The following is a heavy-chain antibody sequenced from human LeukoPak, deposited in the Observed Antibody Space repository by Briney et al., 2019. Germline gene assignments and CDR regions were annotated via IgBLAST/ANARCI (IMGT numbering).Heavy chain of an antibody. CDR2: ISGSGGNT. V-gene: IGHV3-23*01. Sequence: SGGSLRLSCAASGFTFSSYAMSWVRQAPGKGLEWVSAISGSGGNTYYADSVKGRFTISRDNSKNTLYLQMNSLRAEDTAVYYCAKDLSSSSWYYFDYWGQGTLVTVSS. CDR3: AKDLSSSSWYYFDY. CDR1: GFTFSSYA. D-gene: IGHD6-13*01. J-gene: IGHJ4*02.